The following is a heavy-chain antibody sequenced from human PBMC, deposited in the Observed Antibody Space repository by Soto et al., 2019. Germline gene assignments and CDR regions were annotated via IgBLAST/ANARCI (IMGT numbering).Heavy chain of an antibody. D-gene: IGHD3-3*01. V-gene: IGHV2-5*02. Sequence: SGPTLVKPTPTLTLTCTFPGFSLSTIGVGVAWIRQPPGKALEWLALIYWDDDKGYRPSLNSRLTITKDTSKNQVVLTMTNMDPVDTATYYCAHGALKGVVITDFDYWGQGTLVTVSS. CDR3: AHGALKGVVITDFDY. J-gene: IGHJ4*02. CDR1: GFSLSTIGVG. CDR2: IYWDDDK.